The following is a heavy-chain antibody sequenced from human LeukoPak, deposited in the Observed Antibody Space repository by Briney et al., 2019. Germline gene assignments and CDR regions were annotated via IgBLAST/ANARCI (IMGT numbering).Heavy chain of an antibody. CDR3: ARVMTTVTTGEGLDY. V-gene: IGHV1-2*02. Sequence: ASVKVSCKASGYTFTSYGVNWVRQAPGQGLEWMGWINPNSGGTNYAQKFQGRVTMTRDTSISTAYMELSRLRSDDTAVYYCARVMTTVTTGEGLDYWGQGTLVTVSS. J-gene: IGHJ4*02. CDR2: INPNSGGT. D-gene: IGHD4-17*01. CDR1: GYTFTSYG.